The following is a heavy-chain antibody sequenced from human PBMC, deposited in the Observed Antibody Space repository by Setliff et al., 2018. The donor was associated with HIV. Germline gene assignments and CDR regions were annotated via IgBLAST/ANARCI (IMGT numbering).Heavy chain of an antibody. CDR3: AGGLGEAVAGGDAFDI. CDR2: IYHSGST. J-gene: IGHJ3*02. CDR1: GGSISSSNW. V-gene: IGHV4-4*02. D-gene: IGHD6-19*01. Sequence: SETLSLTCAVSGGSISSSNWWSWVRQPPGKGLEWIGEIYHSGSTNYNPSLQSRVSISVDKSKNQFSLKLSSVPAADTAVYYCAGGLGEAVAGGDAFDIWGQGTRGTVS.